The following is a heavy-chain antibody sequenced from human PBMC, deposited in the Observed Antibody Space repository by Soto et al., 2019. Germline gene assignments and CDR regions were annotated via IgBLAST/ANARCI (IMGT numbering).Heavy chain of an antibody. CDR2: IYSGDSDT. D-gene: IGHD4-4*01. Sequence: GESLKISCQGSGYDFSTSWIAWVRQMPGRGLEWVGIIYSGDSDTRYSPSFQGQVIISVDKSISTAYLQWSSLKASDTAMYYCARGTTVSTLADYYFDYWGQETLVTVSS. J-gene: IGHJ4*02. CDR1: GYDFSTSW. V-gene: IGHV5-51*01. CDR3: ARGTTVSTLADYYFDY.